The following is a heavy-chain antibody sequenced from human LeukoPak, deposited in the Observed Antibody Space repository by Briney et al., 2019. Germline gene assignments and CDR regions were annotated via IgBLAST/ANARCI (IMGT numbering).Heavy chain of an antibody. CDR1: GYTFTDYY. D-gene: IGHD6-19*01. CDR2: INPNSAGT. J-gene: IGHJ4*02. Sequence: ASVKVSCKASGYTFTDYYMHWVRQAPGQGLEWMGWINPNSAGTNYAQKFEGRVTKTRDTSISTAYMELSRLRSDDTAVYYCAREDSGWYVDYWGRGTLVTVSS. CDR3: AREDSGWYVDY. V-gene: IGHV1-2*02.